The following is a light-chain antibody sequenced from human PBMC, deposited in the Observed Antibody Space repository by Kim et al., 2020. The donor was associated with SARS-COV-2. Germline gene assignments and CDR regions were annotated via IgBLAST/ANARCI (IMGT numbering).Light chain of an antibody. CDR2: KAS. J-gene: IGKJ1*01. CDR3: QQYNSYTWT. CDR1: QSISSW. V-gene: IGKV1-5*03. Sequence: ASVGDRVPITCRASQSISSWVAWYQQKPGKAPKLLIYKASSLESGVPSRFSGSGSGTEFTLTFSSLQPDDFATYYCQQYNSYTWTFGQGTKVDIK.